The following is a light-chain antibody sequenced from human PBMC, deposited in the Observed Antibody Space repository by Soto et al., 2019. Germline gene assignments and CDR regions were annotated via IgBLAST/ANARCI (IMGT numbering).Light chain of an antibody. CDR2: GAS. V-gene: IGKV3-20*01. CDR1: QSIHTS. J-gene: IGKJ5*01. CDR3: QQYGSSPPIT. Sequence: EIVLTQSPVTLSLSPGDRATLSCRASQSIHTSLAWYQQKPGQAPRLLIYGASSRATGIPDRFSGSGSGTDFTLTISRLEPEDFAVYYCQQYGSSPPITFGQGTRLEIK.